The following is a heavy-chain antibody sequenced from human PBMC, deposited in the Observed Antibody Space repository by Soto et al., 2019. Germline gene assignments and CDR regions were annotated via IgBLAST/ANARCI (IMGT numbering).Heavy chain of an antibody. D-gene: IGHD3-10*01. CDR3: ARAVKSVYFYWFDA. J-gene: IGHJ5*01. CDR1: GYRFTSYW. CDR2: IFPSDSDT. V-gene: IGHV5-51*01. Sequence: GESLKISCRTSGYRFTSYWIAWVRQMPGKGLEWMVIIFPSDSDTRHSPSFQGQVTISADRSTSTVFLQWASLKASDTAVYFCARAVKSVYFYWFDAWGQGTLVTVSS.